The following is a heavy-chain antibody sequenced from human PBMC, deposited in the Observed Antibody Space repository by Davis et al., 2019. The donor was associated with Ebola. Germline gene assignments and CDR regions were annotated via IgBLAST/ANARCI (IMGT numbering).Heavy chain of an antibody. J-gene: IGHJ5*02. CDR3: ARGLHMVVVPAADFNWFDP. D-gene: IGHD2-2*01. V-gene: IGHV1-3*01. CDR1: GYTFTSYA. Sequence: AASVKVSCKASGYTFTSYAMHWVRQAPGQRLEWMGWINAGNGNTKYSQKFQGRVTITRDTSASTAYMELSSLRSEDTAVYYCARGLHMVVVPAADFNWFDPWGQGTLVTVSS. CDR2: INAGNGNT.